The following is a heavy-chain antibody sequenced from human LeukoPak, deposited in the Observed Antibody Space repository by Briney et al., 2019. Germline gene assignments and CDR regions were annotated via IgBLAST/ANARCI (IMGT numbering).Heavy chain of an antibody. CDR2: IYVGGDT. CDR1: GFTVSTNY. V-gene: IGHV3-53*01. Sequence: GGSLRLSCVASGFTVSTNYMSWVRQAPGKGLEWVSVIYVGGDTYYADSVKGRFTVSRDNSKNTLYLQMNSLRDEDTAVYYCARDLKDIVVVPAALGYWGQGTLVTVSS. J-gene: IGHJ4*02. D-gene: IGHD2-2*01. CDR3: ARDLKDIVVVPAALGY.